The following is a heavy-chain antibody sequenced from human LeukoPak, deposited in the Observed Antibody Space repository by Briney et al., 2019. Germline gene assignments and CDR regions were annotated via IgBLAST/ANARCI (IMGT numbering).Heavy chain of an antibody. Sequence: GESLRLSCAVSGFTFSRNSINWVRQAPGKGLEWVSSISTSSSYIYYADSVKGRFTISRDNAKNSLYLQMNSLRAEDTAVYYCARDHEMVRGVIRSSFDYWGQGTLVTVSS. V-gene: IGHV3-21*01. D-gene: IGHD3-10*01. CDR1: GFTFSRNS. CDR2: ISTSSSYI. CDR3: ARDHEMVRGVIRSSFDY. J-gene: IGHJ4*02.